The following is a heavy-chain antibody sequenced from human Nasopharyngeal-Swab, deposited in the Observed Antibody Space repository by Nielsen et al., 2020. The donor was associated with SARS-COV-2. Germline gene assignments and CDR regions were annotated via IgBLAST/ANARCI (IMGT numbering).Heavy chain of an antibody. CDR3: ARGTIFGVVTGTDY. CDR2: INYSGST. J-gene: IGHJ4*02. V-gene: IGHV4-34*01. D-gene: IGHD3-3*01. CDR1: GGSFSGYY. Sequence: SETLSLTCAVYGGSFSGYYWSWIRQPPGKGLEWIGEINYSGSTNYNPSLKSRVTISLDTSKNQFSLKLSSVTAADTAVYYCARGTIFGVVTGTDYWGQGTLVTVSS.